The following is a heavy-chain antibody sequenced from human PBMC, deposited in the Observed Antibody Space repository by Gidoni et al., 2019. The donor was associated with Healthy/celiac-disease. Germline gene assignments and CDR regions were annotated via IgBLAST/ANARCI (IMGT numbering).Heavy chain of an antibody. V-gene: IGHV3-23*01. Sequence: SWVRQAPGKGLEWVSAISGSGGSTYYADSVKGRFTISRDNSKNTLYLQMNSLRAEDTAVYYCAKWGRGGIAAAEAFDYWGQGTLVTVSS. CDR2: ISGSGGST. CDR3: AKWGRGGIAAAEAFDY. J-gene: IGHJ4*02. D-gene: IGHD6-13*01.